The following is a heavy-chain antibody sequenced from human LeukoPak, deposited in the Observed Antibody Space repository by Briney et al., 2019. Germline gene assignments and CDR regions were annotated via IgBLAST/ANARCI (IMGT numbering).Heavy chain of an antibody. CDR2: ISYDGSNK. CDR3: AKVRSGSANWALRIFDN. D-gene: IGHD1-1*01. CDR1: GFTFSSYA. Sequence: GGSLRLSCAASGFTFSSYAMHWVRQAPGKGLEWVAVISYDGSNKYYADSVKGRFTISRGNSKNTLYLQMNSLRAEDTAVYYCAKVRSGSANWALRIFDNWGQGTLVTVSS. J-gene: IGHJ4*02. V-gene: IGHV3-30-3*01.